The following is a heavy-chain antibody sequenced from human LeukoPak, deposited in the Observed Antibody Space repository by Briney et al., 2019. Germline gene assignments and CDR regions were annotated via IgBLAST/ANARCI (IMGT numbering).Heavy chain of an antibody. D-gene: IGHD3-22*01. V-gene: IGHV4-59*12. J-gene: IGHJ4*02. Sequence: SETLSLTCTVSGGSISSYYWSWIRQPPGKGLEWIGYIYYSGSTNYDPSLKSRVTISVDTSKNQFSLKLSSVTAADTAVYYCARGAVEGIVVVPSGPYYFDYWGQGTLVTVSS. CDR1: GGSISSYY. CDR3: ARGAVEGIVVVPSGPYYFDY. CDR2: IYYSGST.